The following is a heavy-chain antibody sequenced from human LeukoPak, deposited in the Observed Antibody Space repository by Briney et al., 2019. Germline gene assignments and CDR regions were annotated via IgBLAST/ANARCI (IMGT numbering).Heavy chain of an antibody. J-gene: IGHJ4*02. CDR1: GGSISSYY. CDR3: AGTFSIAAAGTPVDY. V-gene: IGHV4-4*07. CDR2: IYTSGST. D-gene: IGHD6-13*01. Sequence: PSETLSLTCTVSGGSISSYYWSWIRQPAGKGLEWIGRIYTSGSTNYNPSLKSRVTMSVDTSKNQFSLKLSSVTAADTAVYYCAGTFSIAAAGTPVDYWGQGTLVTVSS.